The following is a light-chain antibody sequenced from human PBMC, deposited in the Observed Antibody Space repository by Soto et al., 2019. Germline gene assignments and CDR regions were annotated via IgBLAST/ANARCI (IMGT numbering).Light chain of an antibody. CDR3: CSLTTSHTYV. J-gene: IGLJ1*01. CDR2: EVT. V-gene: IGLV2-8*01. Sequence: QSVLTQPPSASGSPGQSVTISCTGTSSDVGGYNYVSWYQQHPGKAPKLVIYEVTKRPSGVPDRFSGSKSGNTASLTVSGLQADDEADYYCCSLTTSHTYVFGSGTKVTVL. CDR1: SSDVGGYNY.